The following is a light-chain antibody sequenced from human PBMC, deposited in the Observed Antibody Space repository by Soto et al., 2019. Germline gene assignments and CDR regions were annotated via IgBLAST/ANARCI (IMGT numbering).Light chain of an antibody. J-gene: IGKJ1*01. CDR1: QSVLYSSNNKNY. CDR2: WAS. Sequence: IVMTQSPDSLAVSLGERATINCKSSQSVLYSSNNKNYLAWYQQKPAQPPKLLIFWASTRASGVPDRLSGSGSGTDFTLTISSLRAEDVAVYYCQQYYRPWTFGQGTKVEIK. V-gene: IGKV4-1*01. CDR3: QQYYRPWT.